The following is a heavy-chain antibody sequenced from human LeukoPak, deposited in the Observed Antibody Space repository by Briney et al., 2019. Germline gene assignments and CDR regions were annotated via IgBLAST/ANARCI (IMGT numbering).Heavy chain of an antibody. J-gene: IGHJ4*02. CDR2: ISGTGAIT. CDR1: RFTFSNYV. Sequence: GGSLRLSCAASRFTFSNYVMNWVRQAPAKGLDWASVISGTGAITYYADSVKGRFTISRDNSKNTLYLQMNSLRAEDTALYYCAKETYNSGWFPDYWGQGTLVTLSS. V-gene: IGHV3-23*01. CDR3: AKETYNSGWFPDY. D-gene: IGHD6-19*01.